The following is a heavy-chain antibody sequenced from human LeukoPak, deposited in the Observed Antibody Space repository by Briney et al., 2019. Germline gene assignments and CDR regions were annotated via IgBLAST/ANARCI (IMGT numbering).Heavy chain of an antibody. J-gene: IGHJ6*03. CDR1: GGSISSSSYY. V-gene: IGHV4-39*01. Sequence: PSETLSLTCTVSGGSISSSSYYWGWIRKPPGKGLEWIGSIYDSGSTYYNPSLKSRVTISVDTSKNQFSPKLSSVTAADTAVYYCARLPLYCSSTSCYPRSYYYYYMDVWGKGTTVTVSS. D-gene: IGHD2-2*01. CDR2: IYDSGST. CDR3: ARLPLYCSSTSCYPRSYYYYYMDV.